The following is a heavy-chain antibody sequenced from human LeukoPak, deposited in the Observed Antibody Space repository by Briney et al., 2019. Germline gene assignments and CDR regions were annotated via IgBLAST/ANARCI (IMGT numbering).Heavy chain of an antibody. V-gene: IGHV1-69*05. CDR3: AKDSFYMTTVIPYYFDY. Sequence: GSSVKVSCKASGGTFSSYAISWVRQAPGQGLEWMGGIIPIFGTANYAQKFQGRVTITTDESTSTAHMELSSLRSEDTAVYYCAKDSFYMTTVIPYYFDYWGQGTLVTVSS. CDR1: GGTFSSYA. D-gene: IGHD4-11*01. CDR2: IIPIFGTA. J-gene: IGHJ4*02.